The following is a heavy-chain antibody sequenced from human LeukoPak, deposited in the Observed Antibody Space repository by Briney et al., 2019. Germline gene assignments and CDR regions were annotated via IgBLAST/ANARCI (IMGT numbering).Heavy chain of an antibody. CDR2: INPSGGST. J-gene: IGHJ3*02. D-gene: IGHD3-9*01. V-gene: IGHV1-46*01. CDR1: GYTFTSYY. Sequence: ASVKVSCKASGYTFTSYYMHWVRQAPGQGLEWMGIINPSGGSTSYAQKFQGRVTMTRDTSTSTVYIELSSLRSEDTAVYYCARESDRNYDILTAYAFDIWGQGTMVTVSS. CDR3: ARESDRNYDILTAYAFDI.